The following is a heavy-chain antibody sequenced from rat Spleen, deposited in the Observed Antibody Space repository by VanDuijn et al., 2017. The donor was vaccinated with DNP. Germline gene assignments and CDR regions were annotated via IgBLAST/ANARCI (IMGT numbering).Heavy chain of an antibody. D-gene: IGHD1-1*01. CDR1: GFTFSDYY. CDR2: ITYDGGSS. V-gene: IGHV5-22*01. CDR3: ARPMDYYSGGFAY. J-gene: IGHJ3*01. Sequence: EVQLVESGGGLVQPGRSLKLSCAASGFTFSDYYMAWVRQVPTKGLEWVAYITYDGGSSYYRDSVKGRFTISRDNAKSTLYLQMNSLRSEDMATYYCARPMDYYSGGFAYWGQGTLVTVSS.